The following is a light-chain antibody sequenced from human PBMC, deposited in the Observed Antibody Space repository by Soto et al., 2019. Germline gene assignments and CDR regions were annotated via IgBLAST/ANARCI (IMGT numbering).Light chain of an antibody. J-gene: IGKJ5*01. Sequence: EIVMTQSPATLSVSPGERATLSCRASQSVRSNLAWYQQKPGQAPRLLISGASTRATGIPARFSGSGSGTEFTLTISSLQSEDSAIYYCQQYNNWPSITFGQGTRLEIK. V-gene: IGKV3-15*01. CDR3: QQYNNWPSIT. CDR1: QSVRSN. CDR2: GAS.